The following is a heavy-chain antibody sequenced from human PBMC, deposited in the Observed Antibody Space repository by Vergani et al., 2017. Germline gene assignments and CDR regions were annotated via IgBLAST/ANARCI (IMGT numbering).Heavy chain of an antibody. CDR1: GGSISSGGYY. J-gene: IGHJ3*02. CDR2: IYYSGST. D-gene: IGHD6-13*01. V-gene: IGHV4-31*03. Sequence: QVQLQESGPGLVKPSQTLSLTCTVSGGSISSGGYYWSWIRQHPGKGLEWIGYIYYSGSTYYNPSLKSRVTISVDTSKNQFSLKLSSETAADTAVYYCAREEIAAAGTQGRAFDIWGQGTMVTVSS. CDR3: AREEIAAAGTQGRAFDI.